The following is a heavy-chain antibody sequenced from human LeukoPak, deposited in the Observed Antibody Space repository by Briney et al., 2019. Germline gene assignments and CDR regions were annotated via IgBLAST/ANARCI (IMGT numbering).Heavy chain of an antibody. Sequence: SETLSLTCTVSGGSISSYYWSWIRQPPGKGLEWIGYIYYSGSTNYNPSLKSRVTISVDTSKNQFSLKLSSVTAADTAVYYCARGAYYYDSSGYSRSHAFDIWGQGTMVTVSS. J-gene: IGHJ3*02. CDR3: ARGAYYYDSSGYSRSHAFDI. CDR2: IYYSGST. D-gene: IGHD3-22*01. V-gene: IGHV4-59*12. CDR1: GGSISSYY.